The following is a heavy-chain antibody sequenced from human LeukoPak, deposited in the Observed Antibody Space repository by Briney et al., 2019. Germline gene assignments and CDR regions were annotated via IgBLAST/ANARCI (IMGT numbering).Heavy chain of an antibody. CDR2: INPSSVST. Sequence: SVNVSCKVSGGTLSSYVISWVRQATGQGLQCMGIINPSSVSTSYAQKFQGRVTMTRDTSTSTAYMELSSLRSQDTAVYYCARPTRCSGSYRNWGQGTLVTVSS. CDR3: ARPTRCSGSYRN. CDR1: GGTLSSYV. D-gene: IGHD1-26*01. J-gene: IGHJ4*02. V-gene: IGHV1-46*01.